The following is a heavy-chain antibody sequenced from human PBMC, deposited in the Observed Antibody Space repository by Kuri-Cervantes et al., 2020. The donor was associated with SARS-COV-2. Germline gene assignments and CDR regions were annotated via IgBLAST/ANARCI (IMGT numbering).Heavy chain of an antibody. Sequence: GSLRLSCAVFGVPLNTYSWSWVRQSPGKGLQWIGEINHSGGTKYRPSLRGRVSISIDASKNQVSLKLTSVTAADAAVYYCARGHIGVVPSPILGLGPHYYYYHLGVWGQGTTVTVSS. CDR1: GVPLNTYS. D-gene: IGHD2-2*01. J-gene: IGHJ6*02. V-gene: IGHV4-34*01. CDR2: INHSGGT. CDR3: ARGHIGVVPSPILGLGPHYYYYHLGV.